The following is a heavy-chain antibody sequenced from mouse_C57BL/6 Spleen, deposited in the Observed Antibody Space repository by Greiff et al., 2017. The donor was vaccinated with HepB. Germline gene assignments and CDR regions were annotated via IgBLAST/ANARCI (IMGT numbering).Heavy chain of an antibody. V-gene: IGHV1-42*01. CDR3: ARSTSVV. D-gene: IGHD2-1*01. CDR2: INPSTGGT. CDR1: GYSFTGYY. J-gene: IGHJ1*03. Sequence: EVQLQQSGPELVKPGASVKISCEASGYSFTGYYMNWVKQSPEKSLEWIGEINPSTGGTTYNQKFKAKATLTVDKSSSTAYMQLKSLTSEDSAVYYCARSTSVVWGTGTTVTVSS.